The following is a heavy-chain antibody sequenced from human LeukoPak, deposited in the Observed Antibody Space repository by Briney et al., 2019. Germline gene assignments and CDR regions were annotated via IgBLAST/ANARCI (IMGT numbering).Heavy chain of an antibody. CDR3: VRAGGTRGYDI. CDR1: GFTFSDHR. V-gene: IGHV3-72*01. CDR2: STDKLYSYTT. D-gene: IGHD2-15*01. Sequence: GGSLRLSCAVSGFTFSDHRMDWVRQVPGKGLQWVGRSTDKLYSYTTEYAASVKGRFTISRADSENSLYLQMNSLKTDDTAVYYCVRAGGTRGYDIWGQGTVVTVSS. J-gene: IGHJ3*02.